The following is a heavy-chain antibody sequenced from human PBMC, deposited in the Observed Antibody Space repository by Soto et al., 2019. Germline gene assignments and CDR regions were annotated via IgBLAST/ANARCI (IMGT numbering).Heavy chain of an antibody. J-gene: IGHJ6*02. V-gene: IGHV3-33*01. CDR2: IWYDGSNK. Sequence: GSLRLSCAASGFTFSSYGMHWVRQAPGKGLEWVAVIWYDGSNKYYADSVKGRFTISRDNSKNTLYLQMNSLRAEDTAVYYCAREVTIFGVVKDYYGMDVWGQGTTVTVSS. CDR1: GFTFSSYG. D-gene: IGHD3-3*01. CDR3: AREVTIFGVVKDYYGMDV.